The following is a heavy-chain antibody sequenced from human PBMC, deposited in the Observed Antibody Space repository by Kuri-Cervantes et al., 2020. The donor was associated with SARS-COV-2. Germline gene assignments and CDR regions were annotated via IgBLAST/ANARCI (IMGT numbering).Heavy chain of an antibody. V-gene: IGHV3-33*08. J-gene: IGHJ4*02. CDR3: ARGAGTHGYDFWSGYWTGHFDH. Sequence: GGSLRLSCAASGFTFSSYGMHWVRQAPGKGLEWVAVIWYGGSNKYYADSVKGRFTVSRDNSNNTLFLEMSSLTAEDTAMYYCARGAGTHGYDFWSGYWTGHFDHWGQGTLVTVSS. CDR2: IWYGGSNK. D-gene: IGHD3-3*01. CDR1: GFTFSSYG.